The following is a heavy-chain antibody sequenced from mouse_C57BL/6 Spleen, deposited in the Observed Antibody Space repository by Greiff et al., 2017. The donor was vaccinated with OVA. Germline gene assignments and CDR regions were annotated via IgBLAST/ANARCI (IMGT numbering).Heavy chain of an antibody. CDR2: INPNNGGT. Sequence: VQLQQSGPELVKPGASVKIPCKASGYTFTDYNMAWVKQSHGKSLEWIGDINPNNGGTIYNQKFKGKATLTVDKSSSTAYMELRSLTSEDTAVYYCARGGTVVEGDYFDYWGQGTTLTVSS. D-gene: IGHD1-1*01. CDR1: GYTFTDYN. V-gene: IGHV1-18*01. J-gene: IGHJ2*01. CDR3: ARGGTVVEGDYFDY.